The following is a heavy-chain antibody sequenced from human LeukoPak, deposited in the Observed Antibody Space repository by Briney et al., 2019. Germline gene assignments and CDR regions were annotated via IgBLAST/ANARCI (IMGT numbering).Heavy chain of an antibody. D-gene: IGHD3-22*01. CDR3: ARSRHYDYDSSGYSYYFDY. CDR1: GYTFTGYY. J-gene: IGHJ4*02. CDR2: INPNSGGT. V-gene: IGHV1-2*02. Sequence: ASVKVSCKASGYTFTGYYMHWVRQAPGQGLEWMGWINPNSGGTNYAQKFQGRVTMTRDTSISTAYMELSRLRSDDTAVYYCARSRHYDYDSSGYSYYFDYWGQGTPVTVSS.